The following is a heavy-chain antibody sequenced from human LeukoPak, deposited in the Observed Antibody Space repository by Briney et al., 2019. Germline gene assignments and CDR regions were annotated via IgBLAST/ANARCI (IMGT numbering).Heavy chain of an antibody. D-gene: IGHD5-24*01. CDR3: AKDAVIGDGNSEFDY. J-gene: IGHJ4*02. Sequence: GGSLRLSCAASGYAFSGFAMSWVRQPPGKGPEWGSGILQNGVTTYYADSVKGRFTISRDNSKNTLYMQMNRVRVEDTDIYYCAKDAVIGDGNSEFDYWGQGTLVTVSS. CDR2: ILQNGVTT. CDR1: GYAFSGFA. V-gene: IGHV3-23*01.